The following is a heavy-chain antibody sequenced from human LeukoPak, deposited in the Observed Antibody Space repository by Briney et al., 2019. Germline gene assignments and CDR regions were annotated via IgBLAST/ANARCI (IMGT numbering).Heavy chain of an antibody. Sequence: ASVRVSCKAPGYTFTGYYMHWVRQAPGQGLEWMGWINPNSGGTNYAQKFQGRVTMTRDTSISTAYMELSRLRADDTAVYYCARFFSSGWYDYWGQGTLVTVSS. CDR2: INPNSGGT. V-gene: IGHV1-2*02. CDR1: GYTFTGYY. J-gene: IGHJ4*02. CDR3: ARFFSSGWYDY. D-gene: IGHD6-19*01.